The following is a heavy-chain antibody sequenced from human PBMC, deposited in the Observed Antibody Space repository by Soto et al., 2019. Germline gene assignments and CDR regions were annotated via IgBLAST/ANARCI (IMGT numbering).Heavy chain of an antibody. D-gene: IGHD6-19*01. CDR2: ISYDGSNK. Sequence: QVQLVESGGGVVQPGRSLRLSCAASGFTFSSYAMHWVRQAPGKGLEWVAVISYDGSNKYYADSVKGRFTISRDNSKNTLYLQMNSLRAEDTAVYYWARGSSSGGLTNYYYCCGMDVWGQGTTVTVSS. CDR1: GFTFSSYA. CDR3: ARGSSSGGLTNYYYCCGMDV. V-gene: IGHV3-30-3*01. J-gene: IGHJ6*02.